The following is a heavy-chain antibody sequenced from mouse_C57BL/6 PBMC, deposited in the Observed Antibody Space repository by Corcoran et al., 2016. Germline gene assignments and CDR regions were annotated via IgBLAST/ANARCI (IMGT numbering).Heavy chain of an antibody. Sequence: EVQLQQSGPELVKPGASVKISCKASGYTFTDHYMNWVKQSHGKSLEWIGDINPNNGGTSYNQKFKGKATLTVDKSSSTAYMEPRSLTSEDSAVYYCAYDPDYWGQGTTLTVSS. D-gene: IGHD2-3*01. CDR3: AYDPDY. J-gene: IGHJ2*01. V-gene: IGHV1-26*01. CDR1: GYTFTDHY. CDR2: INPNNGGT.